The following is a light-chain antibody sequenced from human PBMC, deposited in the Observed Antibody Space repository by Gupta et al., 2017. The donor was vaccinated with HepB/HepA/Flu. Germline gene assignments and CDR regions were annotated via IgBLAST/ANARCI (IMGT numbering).Light chain of an antibody. V-gene: IGKV1-5*03. CDR2: KAS. Sequence: DIQMTQSPSTLSASIVDRVTITCRTSQTITTYLAWYQQKPGKAPKLLIYKASSLESGVPSRFSGSGSGTEFTLTISSLQPDDVATYYCQQYSNYITFGGGTKVEI. CDR1: QTITTY. CDR3: QQYSNYIT. J-gene: IGKJ4*01.